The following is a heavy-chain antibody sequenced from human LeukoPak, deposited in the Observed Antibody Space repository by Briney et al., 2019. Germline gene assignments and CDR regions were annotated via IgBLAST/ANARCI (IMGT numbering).Heavy chain of an antibody. CDR3: ARGGGAFCGGDCHRNFDS. CDR1: GFTVSSNY. D-gene: IGHD2-21*02. J-gene: IGHJ4*02. CDR2: IYSGGST. Sequence: AGGSLRLSCAASGFTVSSNYMSWVRQAPWKGLEWVSVIYSGGSTYYADSVKGRLTISRDSSKNTLYLQMNSLRAEDTAVYYCARGGGAFCGGDCHRNFDSWGQGTLVTVSS. V-gene: IGHV3-53*01.